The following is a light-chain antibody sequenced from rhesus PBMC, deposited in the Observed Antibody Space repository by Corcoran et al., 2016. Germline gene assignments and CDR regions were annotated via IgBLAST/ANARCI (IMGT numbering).Light chain of an antibody. J-gene: IGKJ2*01. CDR3: QQHNSDPYS. CDR2: AAS. V-gene: IGKV1-33*02. Sequence: DIQMTQSPSSLSASVGDRVTITCQASQGISNWLAWYQQKQGKAPKLMIYAASSLQSGVPSRFSGSGSGTEFTLTISSLQPEDFATYYCQQHNSDPYSFGQGTKVEIK. CDR1: QGISNW.